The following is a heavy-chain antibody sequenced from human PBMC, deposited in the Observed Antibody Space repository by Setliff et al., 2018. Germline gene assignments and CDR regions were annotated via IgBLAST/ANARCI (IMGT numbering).Heavy chain of an antibody. D-gene: IGHD3-16*02. CDR2: ISNSGAA. Sequence: SCKASGGTFSSYGISWVRQVPGKGLEWIGHISNSGAASYNPSLKSRLVISINSTDNHFSLKLESVTAADTAVYYCARAAYVWGTYRFSPFDYWGQGAQVTVSS. CDR1: GGTFSSYGI. V-gene: IGHV4-31*03. J-gene: IGHJ4*02. CDR3: ARAAYVWGTYRFSPFDY.